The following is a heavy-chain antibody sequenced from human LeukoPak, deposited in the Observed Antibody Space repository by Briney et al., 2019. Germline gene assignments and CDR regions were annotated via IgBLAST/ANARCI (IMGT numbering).Heavy chain of an antibody. CDR2: ISYDGSNK. V-gene: IGHV3-30-3*01. CDR3: AREGSGYSYGRFDP. Sequence: GGSLRLSCAASEFTFSSYAMHWVRQAPGKGLDWVAVISYDGSNKYYADSVKGRFTISRDNAKNSLYLQMNSLRAEDTAVYYCAREGSGYSYGRFDPWGQGTLVTVSS. D-gene: IGHD5-18*01. J-gene: IGHJ5*02. CDR1: EFTFSSYA.